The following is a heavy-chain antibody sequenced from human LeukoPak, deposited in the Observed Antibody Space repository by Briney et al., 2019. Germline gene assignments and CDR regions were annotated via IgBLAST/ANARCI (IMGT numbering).Heavy chain of an antibody. D-gene: IGHD6-6*01. Sequence: SETLSLTCTVFGGSISSYYWSWIRQPPGKGLEWIGYIYYSGSTNYNPSLKSRVTISVDTSKNQFSLKLSSVTAADTAVYYCARGWSSSFRFDPWGQGTLVTVSS. CDR1: GGSISSYY. CDR3: ARGWSSSFRFDP. CDR2: IYYSGST. V-gene: IGHV4-59*08. J-gene: IGHJ5*02.